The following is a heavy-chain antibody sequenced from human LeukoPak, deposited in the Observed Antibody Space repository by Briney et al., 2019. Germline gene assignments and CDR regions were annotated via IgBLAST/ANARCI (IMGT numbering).Heavy chain of an antibody. V-gene: IGHV4-59*01. CDR2: IYYSGST. D-gene: IGHD3-9*01. CDR3: ARSGGDILTGYFKSYYYYYYYMDV. CDR1: GGSISSYY. Sequence: SETLSLTCTVSGGSISSYYWSWIRQPPGKGLEWIGYIYYSGSTNYNPSLKSRVTISVDTSKNQFSLKLSSVTAADTAVYYCARSGGDILTGYFKSYYYYYYYMDVWGKGATVTISS. J-gene: IGHJ6*03.